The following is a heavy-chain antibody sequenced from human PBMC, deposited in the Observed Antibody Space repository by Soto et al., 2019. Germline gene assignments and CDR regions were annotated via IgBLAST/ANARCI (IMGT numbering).Heavy chain of an antibody. D-gene: IGHD1-1*01. Sequence: GGSLRLSCAASGFTFSNYEMNWVRQAPGKEPEWISYIGSSGDTMYYADSVRGRSTVSRDNAKNSLFLQMTSLRAEDTAVYYCAREHGYQVHSLYNWFDPWGQGTLVTVSS. CDR2: IGSSGDTM. V-gene: IGHV3-48*03. J-gene: IGHJ5*02. CDR3: AREHGYQVHSLYNWFDP. CDR1: GFTFSNYE.